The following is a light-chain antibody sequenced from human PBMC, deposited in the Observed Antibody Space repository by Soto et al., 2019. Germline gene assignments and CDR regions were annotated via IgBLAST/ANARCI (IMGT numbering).Light chain of an antibody. J-gene: IGKJ4*01. CDR3: QQHDINSPLT. Sequence: DIQMTQSPSSLSASVGDRVTITCRTSQNIRSDLDWYQQKPGKAPKLLIYDAFILQSGVPSRFSGSGSGTDFTLTISSLQPDDFATYYCQQHDINSPLTFGQGTKVDIK. CDR1: QNIRSD. CDR2: DAF. V-gene: IGKV1-17*01.